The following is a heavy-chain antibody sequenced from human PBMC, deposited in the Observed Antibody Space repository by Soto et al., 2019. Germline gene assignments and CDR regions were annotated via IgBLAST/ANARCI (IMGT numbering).Heavy chain of an antibody. CDR1: GYTFTSYG. CDR3: ARQVGLNYYYYYMDV. D-gene: IGHD1-26*01. J-gene: IGHJ6*03. V-gene: IGHV1-18*01. Sequence: ASVKVSCKASGYTFTSYGISWVRQAPGQGLEWMGWISAYNGNTNYAQKLQGRVTMTTDTSTSTAYMELRSLRSDDTAVYYCARQVGLNYYYYYMDVWGKGTTVTVSS. CDR2: ISAYNGNT.